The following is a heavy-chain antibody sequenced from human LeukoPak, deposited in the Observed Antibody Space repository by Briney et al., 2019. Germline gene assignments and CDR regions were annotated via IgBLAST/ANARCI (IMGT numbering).Heavy chain of an antibody. Sequence: TLSLTCTVSGASISSGSYYWSWIRHPAGKGLEWIGRIYTSGSTNYNPSLKSRVTISVDTSKNQFSLKLSSVTAADTAVYYCARGLRSGWYSIFDYWGQGTLVPVSS. D-gene: IGHD6-19*01. J-gene: IGHJ4*02. V-gene: IGHV4-61*02. CDR3: ARGLRSGWYSIFDY. CDR1: GASISSGSYY. CDR2: IYTSGST.